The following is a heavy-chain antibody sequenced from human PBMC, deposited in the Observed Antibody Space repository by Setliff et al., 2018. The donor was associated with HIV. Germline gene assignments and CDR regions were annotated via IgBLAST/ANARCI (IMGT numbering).Heavy chain of an antibody. D-gene: IGHD3-22*01. Sequence: PSETLSLTCTVSGDSITSGGYSWTWIRQPPGKALEWVGYIYYSGRTSHSGSTYYNPSVASRITISGDTSKNQFSLKLTSVTAADTAIYYCARENGWLFGWFDPWGQGTQVTVSS. CDR3: ARENGWLFGWFDP. J-gene: IGHJ5*02. CDR2: IYYSGRTSHSGST. V-gene: IGHV4-30-4*08. CDR1: GDSITSGGYS.